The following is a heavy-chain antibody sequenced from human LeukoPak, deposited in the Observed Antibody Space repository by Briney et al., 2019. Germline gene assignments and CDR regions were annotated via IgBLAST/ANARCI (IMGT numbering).Heavy chain of an antibody. CDR2: IYNSGNT. D-gene: IGHD3-9*01. V-gene: IGHV4-59*01. J-gene: IGHJ4*02. Sequence: SETLSLTCTVSGGSISNYYWSWVRQPPGKGLEWVGYIYNSGNTNYNPSLKSRITISVDTSKKQFSLKLSSVTAADTAVYYCARGRYDILTGYWVDFWGRGTLVTVSS. CDR3: ARGRYDILTGYWVDF. CDR1: GGSISNYY.